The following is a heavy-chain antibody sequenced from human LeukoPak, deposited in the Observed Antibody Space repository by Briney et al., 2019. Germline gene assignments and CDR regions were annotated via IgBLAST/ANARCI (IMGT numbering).Heavy chain of an antibody. CDR3: ARHISGAATLD. Sequence: PSETLSLTCTVSGGSMSNYYGSWIRQPPGKGLEWIAYIYYTGSTYYSPSLKSRVTMSVDTSKNQFSLRLSSVTAADTAVYYCARHISGAATLDWGQGTLVTVSS. J-gene: IGHJ4*02. D-gene: IGHD3-3*02. V-gene: IGHV4-59*08. CDR1: GGSMSNYY. CDR2: IYYTGST.